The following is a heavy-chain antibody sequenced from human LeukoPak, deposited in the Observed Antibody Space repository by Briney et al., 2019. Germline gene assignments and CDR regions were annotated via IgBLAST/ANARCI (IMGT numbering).Heavy chain of an antibody. CDR1: GGSFSGYY. J-gene: IGHJ5*02. Sequence: SETLSLTRAVYGGSFSGYYWSWIRQPPGKGLEWIGEINHSGSTNYNPSLKSRVTISVDTSKNQFSLKLSSVTAADTAVYYCAGEGRSGSYYSWFDPWGQGTLVTVSS. V-gene: IGHV4-34*01. D-gene: IGHD3-10*01. CDR2: INHSGST. CDR3: AGEGRSGSYYSWFDP.